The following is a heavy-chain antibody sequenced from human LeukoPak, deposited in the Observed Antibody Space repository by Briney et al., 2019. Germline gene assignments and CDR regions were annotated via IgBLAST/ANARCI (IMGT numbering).Heavy chain of an antibody. CDR1: GGTFSSYA. D-gene: IGHD6-13*01. V-gene: IGHV1-69*05. CDR2: IIPIFGTA. J-gene: IGHJ5*02. Sequence: ASVKVSCKASGGTFSSYAISWVRQAPGQGLEWMGGIIPIFGTANYAQKFQGRVTITTDESTSTAYMELSSLRSGDTAVYYCARDHSSSWYNGWFDPWGQGTLVTVSS. CDR3: ARDHSSSWYNGWFDP.